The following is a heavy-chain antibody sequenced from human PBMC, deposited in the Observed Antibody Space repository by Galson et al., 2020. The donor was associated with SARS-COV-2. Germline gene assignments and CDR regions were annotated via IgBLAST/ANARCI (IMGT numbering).Heavy chain of an antibody. CDR2: IRNKANNYAT. V-gene: IGHV3-73*01. J-gene: IGHJ4*02. CDR1: GFTFSGSA. CDR3: TKEEIGSTYVGAGG. D-gene: IGHD1-26*01. Sequence: GESLKISCAASGFTFSGSAMHWVRQASGKGLEWVGRIRNKANNYATAYAASVKGRFTISRDDSKNTAYMQMKSLKTGDTAVYDCTKEEIGSTYVGAGGWGQGTLVTVSS.